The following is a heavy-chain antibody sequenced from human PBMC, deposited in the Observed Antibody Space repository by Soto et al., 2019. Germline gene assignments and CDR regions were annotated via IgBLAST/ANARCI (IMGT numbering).Heavy chain of an antibody. J-gene: IGHJ4*02. Sequence: GASGKVSCKASGYTFTSYDINWGRQAIGQGPEWMGWMNPDSGNTGYVQKFQGRVNMTRNTAISTAYMELSSLRSEDTAVYYCARSVGGSNVNFDYRGQGTLVTVSS. D-gene: IGHD3-10*01. CDR1: GYTFTSYD. CDR3: ARSVGGSNVNFDY. CDR2: MNPDSGNT. V-gene: IGHV1-8*01.